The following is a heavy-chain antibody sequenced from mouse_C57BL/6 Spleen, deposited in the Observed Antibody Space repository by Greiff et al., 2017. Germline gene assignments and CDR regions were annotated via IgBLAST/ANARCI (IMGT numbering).Heavy chain of an antibody. CDR3: ARSYYGDAMDY. J-gene: IGHJ4*01. CDR1: GFTFTDYY. V-gene: IGHV7-3*01. Sequence: EVQLQESGGGLVQPGGSLSLSCAASGFTFTDYYMSWVRQPPGKALEWLGFIRNKANGYTTEYSASVKGRFTISRDNSQSILYLQMNALRAEDSATYYCARSYYGDAMDYWGQGTSVTVSS. CDR2: IRNKANGYTT. D-gene: IGHD2-10*01.